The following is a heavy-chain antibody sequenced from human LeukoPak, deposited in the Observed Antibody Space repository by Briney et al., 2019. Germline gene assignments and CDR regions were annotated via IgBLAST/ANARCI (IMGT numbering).Heavy chain of an antibody. Sequence: TSQTLSLTCIVSNGSISSGFNYWTWIRQPAGGGLEWIGRMHTTGSTYYSPSLKSRVTMSIDKSKNQFSLRLSSVTAADTALYFCARERAGWIHALDIWGQGTIVTVSS. J-gene: IGHJ3*02. V-gene: IGHV4-61*02. CDR2: MHTTGST. CDR3: ARERAGWIHALDI. D-gene: IGHD5-18*01. CDR1: NGSISSGFNY.